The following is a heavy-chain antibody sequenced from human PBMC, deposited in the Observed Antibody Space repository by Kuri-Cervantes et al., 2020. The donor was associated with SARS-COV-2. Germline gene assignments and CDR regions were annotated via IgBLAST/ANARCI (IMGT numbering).Heavy chain of an antibody. CDR1: GFSLSTSGVG. CDR3: ARSANSGYYDFWFDP. J-gene: IGHJ5*02. Sequence: SGPTLVKPTQTLTLTCTFSGFSLSTSGVGVGWIRQPPGKGLEWIGSIYYSGSTYYNPSLKSRVTISVDTSKNQFSLKLSSVTAADTAVYYCARSANSGYYDFWFDPWGQGDLVTVSS. V-gene: IGHV4-39*07. CDR2: IYYSGST. D-gene: IGHD3-22*01.